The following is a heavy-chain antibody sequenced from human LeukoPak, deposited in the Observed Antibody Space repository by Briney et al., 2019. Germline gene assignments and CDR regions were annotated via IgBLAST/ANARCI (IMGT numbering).Heavy chain of an antibody. CDR1: GFTFSSYA. J-gene: IGHJ5*02. Sequence: GGSLRLSCAASGFTFSSYAMSWVRQAPGKGLEWVSAISGSGGSTYYADSVKGRFTISRDNSKNTLYLQMNSLRAEDTAVYYCARWQWLDNWFDPWGQGTLVTVSS. D-gene: IGHD3-22*01. V-gene: IGHV3-23*01. CDR2: ISGSGGST. CDR3: ARWQWLDNWFDP.